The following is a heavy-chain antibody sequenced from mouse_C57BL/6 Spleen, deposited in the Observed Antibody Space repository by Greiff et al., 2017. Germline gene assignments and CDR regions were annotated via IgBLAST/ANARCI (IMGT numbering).Heavy chain of an antibody. CDR1: GYTFTDYY. J-gene: IGHJ1*03. Sequence: EVKLQQSGPELVKPGASVKISCKASGYTFTDYYMNWVQQSPGKSLEWIGDINPNNGGTSYNQKFKGKATLTVDKSSSTAYMELRSLTSEDSAGYYCAVHNLSYGSNWYFDVWGTGNTVTVSS. CDR3: AVHNLSYGSNWYFDV. D-gene: IGHD1-1*01. CDR2: INPNNGGT. V-gene: IGHV1-26*01.